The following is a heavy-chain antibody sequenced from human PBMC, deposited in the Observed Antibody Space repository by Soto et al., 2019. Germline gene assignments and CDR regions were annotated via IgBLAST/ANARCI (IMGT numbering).Heavy chain of an antibody. D-gene: IGHD1-7*01. CDR1: GYSFTSYW. V-gene: IGHV5-10-1*01. CDR3: ARHQKSLTSNWNSLVFGMDV. J-gene: IGHJ6*02. CDR2: IDPSDSYT. Sequence: PGESLKISCKGSGYSFTSYWISWVRQMPGKGLEWMGRIDPSDSYTNYSPSFQGHVTISADKSISTAYLQWSSLKASDTAMYYCARHQKSLTSNWNSLVFGMDVWGQGTTVTVS.